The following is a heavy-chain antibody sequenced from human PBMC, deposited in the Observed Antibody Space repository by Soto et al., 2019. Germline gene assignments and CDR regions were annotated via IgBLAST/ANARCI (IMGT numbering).Heavy chain of an antibody. CDR3: ARLIAAASLLNYYYYYYYMDV. CDR2: IYYSGST. V-gene: IGHV4-59*08. D-gene: IGHD6-13*01. J-gene: IGHJ6*03. Sequence: QVQLQESGPGLVKPSETLSLTCTVSGGSISSYYWSWIRQPPGKGLEWIGYIYYSGSTNYNPSLKSRVTISVDTSKNQFSLKLSSVTAADTAVYYCARLIAAASLLNYYYYYYYMDVWGKGTTVTVSS. CDR1: GGSISSYY.